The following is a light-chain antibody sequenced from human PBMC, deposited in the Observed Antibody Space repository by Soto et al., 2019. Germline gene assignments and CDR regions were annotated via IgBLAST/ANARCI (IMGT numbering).Light chain of an antibody. CDR2: DAS. CDR3: QQYNSTLS. CDR1: HDDRRN. Sequence: DIQMTQSPSSLSASEGDRVTITCQSSHDDRRNLDWFPKKPGEAPQLLIYDASNLERGVPSRFSGSGSGTDFTLTISSLQPEDVAKYCCQQYNSTLSFGGGTEVEIK. J-gene: IGKJ4*01. V-gene: IGKV1-33*01.